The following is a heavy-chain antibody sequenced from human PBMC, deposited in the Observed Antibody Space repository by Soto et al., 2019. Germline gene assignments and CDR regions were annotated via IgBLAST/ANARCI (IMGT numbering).Heavy chain of an antibody. J-gene: IGHJ5*02. CDR3: AKDLISSGWSTWFDP. V-gene: IGHV3-23*01. CDR1: GFTFSSYA. D-gene: IGHD6-19*01. Sequence: EVQLLESGGGLVQPGGSLRLSCAASGFTFSSYAMTWVRQAPGKGLEWVPVISGSGGSAQYADSVRGRFTISRDNAWDTVYLHMNSLRVEDTAIYYCAKDLISSGWSTWFDPRGQGTLVTVSS. CDR2: ISGSGGSA.